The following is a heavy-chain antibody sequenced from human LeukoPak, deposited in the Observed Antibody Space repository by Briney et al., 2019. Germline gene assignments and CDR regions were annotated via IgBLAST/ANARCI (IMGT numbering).Heavy chain of an antibody. D-gene: IGHD1-26*01. J-gene: IGHJ5*02. V-gene: IGHV4-59*01. Sequence: SETLSLTCSVSGGSISSYYWSWIRQPPGKGLEWIGYIYYSGSTNYNPSLKSRVTISVDTSKNQFSLKLSSVTAADTAVYYCAKSKWELLQWFDPWGQGTLVTVSS. CDR2: IYYSGST. CDR1: GGSISSYY. CDR3: AKSKWELLQWFDP.